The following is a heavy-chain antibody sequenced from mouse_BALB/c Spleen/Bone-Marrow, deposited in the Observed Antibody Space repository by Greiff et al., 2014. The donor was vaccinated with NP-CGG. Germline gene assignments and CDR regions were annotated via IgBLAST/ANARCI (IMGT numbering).Heavy chain of an antibody. CDR2: IDPANGNT. CDR1: GFNIKDTY. V-gene: IGHV14-3*02. D-gene: IGHD1-1*01. Sequence: LVESGAELVKPGASVKLSCTASGFNIKDTYIHWVKQRPEQGLEWIGRIDPANGNTKYDPKFQGKATITADTSSNTAYLQLSSLTSEDTAVYYCARRLRSAMDYWGQGTSVTVSS. J-gene: IGHJ4*01. CDR3: ARRLRSAMDY.